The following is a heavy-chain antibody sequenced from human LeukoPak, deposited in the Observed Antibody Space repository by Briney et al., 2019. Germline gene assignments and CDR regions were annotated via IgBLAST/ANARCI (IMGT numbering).Heavy chain of an antibody. V-gene: IGHV3-7*01. D-gene: IGHD2-2*02. J-gene: IGHJ3*02. CDR1: GFTFSSYW. Sequence: GGSLRLSCVASGFTFSSYWMSWVRQAPGKGLEWVANIKQDGSEKYYVDSVKGRFTISRDNATKSLFLQMNSLRAEDTAVYYCARGWGDCTTVSCYTGGDVFDMWGQGTMVTVSS. CDR3: ARGWGDCTTVSCYTGGDVFDM. CDR2: IKQDGSEK.